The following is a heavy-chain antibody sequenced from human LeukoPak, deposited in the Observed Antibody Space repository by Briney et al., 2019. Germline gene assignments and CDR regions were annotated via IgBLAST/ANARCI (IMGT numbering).Heavy chain of an antibody. V-gene: IGHV3-33*01. J-gene: IGHJ4*02. Sequence: PGGSLRLSCAASGFTFSSYGMHWVRQAPGKGLEWVAVIWYDGSNKYYADSVKGRFTISRDNSKNTLYLQMNSLRAEDTAVYYCARETVVVPAAHLGYWGQGTQVTVSS. CDR2: IWYDGSNK. CDR1: GFTFSSYG. CDR3: ARETVVVPAAHLGY. D-gene: IGHD2-2*01.